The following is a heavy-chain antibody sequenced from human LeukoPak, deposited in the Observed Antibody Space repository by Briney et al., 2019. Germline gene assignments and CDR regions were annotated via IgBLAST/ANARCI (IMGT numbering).Heavy chain of an antibody. Sequence: GGSLRLSCAASGFTFSNAWMSWVRQAPGKGLEWVGRIKSKTDGGTTDYAAPVKGRFTISRDDSKNTLYLQMNSLKTEDTAVYYCARDDGQTKNDYWGQGTLVTVSS. CDR3: ARDDGQTKNDY. V-gene: IGHV3-15*01. CDR1: GFTFSNAW. CDR2: IKSKTDGGTT. J-gene: IGHJ4*02.